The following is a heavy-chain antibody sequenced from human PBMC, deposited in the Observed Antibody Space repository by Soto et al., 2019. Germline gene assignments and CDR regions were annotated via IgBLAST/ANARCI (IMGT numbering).Heavy chain of an antibody. Sequence: EVQLLESGGGLVQPGGSLRLSCTASGFTFSSYAMNWVRQAPGKGLEWVSVISGSGGSTYYADSVKGRFTISRDNSKNKLYLQMNSLRAEDTAVYYCASRTSGWYFDYWGQGILVTVSS. V-gene: IGHV3-23*01. CDR3: ASRTSGWYFDY. J-gene: IGHJ4*02. CDR2: ISGSGGST. CDR1: GFTFSSYA. D-gene: IGHD6-19*01.